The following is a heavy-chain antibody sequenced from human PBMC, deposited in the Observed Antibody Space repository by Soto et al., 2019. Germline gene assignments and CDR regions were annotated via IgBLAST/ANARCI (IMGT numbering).Heavy chain of an antibody. J-gene: IGHJ6*02. CDR3: AGCGRVPVDYYYGMDV. Sequence: QVQLVQSGAEVKKPGASVKVSCKASGYTFTSYYMHWVRQAPGQGLEWMGIINPSGGSTSYAQKFQGRVTMTRDTSTSTVYMELSSLRSEDTAVYYCAGCGRVPVDYYYGMDVWGQGTTVTVSS. D-gene: IGHD1-1*01. V-gene: IGHV1-46*01. CDR1: GYTFTSYY. CDR2: INPSGGST.